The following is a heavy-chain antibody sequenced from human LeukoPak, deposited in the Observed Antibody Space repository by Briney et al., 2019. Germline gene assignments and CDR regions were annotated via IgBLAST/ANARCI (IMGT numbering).Heavy chain of an antibody. CDR1: AYTFNTYD. J-gene: IGHJ4*02. V-gene: IGHV1-18*01. D-gene: IGHD2-21*01. CDR2: ISAYNGNT. CDR3: ARGRPIDYFDY. Sequence: ASVKVSCKASAYTFNTYDISWVRQAPGQGLEWMGWISAYNGNTNYAQKLQGRVTITRNTSISTAYMELSSLRSEDTAVYYCARGRPIDYFDYWGQGTLVTVSS.